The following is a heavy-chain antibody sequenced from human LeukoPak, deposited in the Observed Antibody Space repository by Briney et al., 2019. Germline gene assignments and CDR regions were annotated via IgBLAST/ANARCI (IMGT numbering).Heavy chain of an antibody. CDR3: ARDTHLEY. CDR1: GESFSGYS. J-gene: IGHJ4*02. V-gene: IGHV4-34*01. Sequence: SETLSLTCVVYGESFSGYSWSWIRQPPGKGLEWIGEINQRRNTNYNPSLKSRVTISIDTSKNQFSLKLSSVTAADTAVYYCARDTHLEYWGQGTLVTVSS. CDR2: INQRRNT.